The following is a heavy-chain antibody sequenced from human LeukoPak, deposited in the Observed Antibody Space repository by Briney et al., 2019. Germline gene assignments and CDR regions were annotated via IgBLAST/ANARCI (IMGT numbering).Heavy chain of an antibody. CDR3: AKDEGSSGWYHYFDY. J-gene: IGHJ4*02. CDR2: ILSSGTGT. D-gene: IGHD6-19*01. CDR1: GFTFTTYA. V-gene: IGHV3-23*01. Sequence: GGSLRLSCAASGFTFTTYAMSWVRQAPGKGLEWVSAILSSGTGTHYADSVEGRFTISRDNAKNSLYLQMNSLRAEDTALYCCAKDEGSSGWYHYFDYWGQGTLVTVSS.